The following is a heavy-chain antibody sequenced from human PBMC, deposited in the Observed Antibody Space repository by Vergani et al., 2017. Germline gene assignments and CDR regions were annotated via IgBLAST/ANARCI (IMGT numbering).Heavy chain of an antibody. CDR1: GGTFSSYT. J-gene: IGHJ4*02. Sequence: QVQLVQSGAEVKKPGSSVKVSCKASGGTFSSYTISWVRQAPGQGLEWMGRIIPILGIANYAQKFQGRVTITADKSTSTAYMELSSLRSEDTAVYYCARDLMESGGSYFPDYWGQGTLVTVSS. D-gene: IGHD1-26*01. CDR2: IIPILGIA. CDR3: ARDLMESGGSYFPDY. V-gene: IGHV1-69*04.